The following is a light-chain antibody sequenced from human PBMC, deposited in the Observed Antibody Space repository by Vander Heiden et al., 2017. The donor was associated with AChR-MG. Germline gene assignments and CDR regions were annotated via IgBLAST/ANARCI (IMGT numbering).Light chain of an antibody. CDR1: QNVNYW. CDR3: QQANSFPRT. CDR2: AAS. Sequence: DIQTTQSPSSVSASVGDRVPLPCRASQNVNYWLAWYQQKPGKAPILLIYAASSLQSGVPSRFSGSGSGTDFTLTISSLQPEDFATYYCQQANSFPRTFGQGTRVEIK. V-gene: IGKV1-12*01. J-gene: IGKJ1*01.